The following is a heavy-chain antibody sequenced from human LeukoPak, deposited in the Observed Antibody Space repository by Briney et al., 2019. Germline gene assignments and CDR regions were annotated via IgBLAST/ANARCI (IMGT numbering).Heavy chain of an antibody. J-gene: IGHJ4*02. Sequence: GGSLRLSRAASGFTFSSYAMSWVRQAPGKGLEWVSDISGSGGLTYYADSVKGRFTMSRDNSKNTLYLQMNSLRAEDTAVYYCAKTTNPDFWGQGTLVTVSS. D-gene: IGHD2-8*01. CDR3: AKTTNPDF. V-gene: IGHV3-23*01. CDR2: ISGSGGLT. CDR1: GFTFSSYA.